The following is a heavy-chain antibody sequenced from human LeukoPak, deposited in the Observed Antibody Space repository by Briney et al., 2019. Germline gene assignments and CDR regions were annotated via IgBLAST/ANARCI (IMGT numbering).Heavy chain of an antibody. D-gene: IGHD3-10*01. J-gene: IGHJ4*02. CDR2: ISAYNGNT. CDR3: ARTAMVRGVIAREPLDY. CDR1: GYTFTSYG. Sequence: GASVKVSCKASGYTFTSYGISWVRQAPGQGLEWMGWISAYNGNTNYAQKLQGRVTMTTDTSTSTAYMELRSLRSDDTAVYYCARTAMVRGVIAREPLDYWGQGTLVTVSS. V-gene: IGHV1-18*01.